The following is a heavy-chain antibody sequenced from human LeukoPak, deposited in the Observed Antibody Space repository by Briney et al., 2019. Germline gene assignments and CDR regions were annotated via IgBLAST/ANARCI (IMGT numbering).Heavy chain of an antibody. CDR2: IYYSGST. Sequence: ASETLSLTCTVSGGSISSSSYYWGWIRQPPGKGLEWIGYIYYSGSTNYNPSLKSRVTISVDTSKNQFSLKLSSVTAADTAVYYCARDHGGINWFDPWGQGTLVTVSS. V-gene: IGHV4-61*01. J-gene: IGHJ5*02. D-gene: IGHD3-16*01. CDR3: ARDHGGINWFDP. CDR1: GGSISSSSYY.